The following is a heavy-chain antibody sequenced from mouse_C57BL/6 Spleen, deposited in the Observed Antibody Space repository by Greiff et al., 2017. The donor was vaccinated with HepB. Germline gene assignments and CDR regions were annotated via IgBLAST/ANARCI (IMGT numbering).Heavy chain of an antibody. Sequence: EVQLQQSGAELVRPGASVTLSCTASGFNIKDDYMHWVKQRPEQGLEWIGWIDPENGDTEYDSKFQGKATITADTSSSTAYLQLSSLTSKDTAVYYCTTRFAYWGQGTLVTVSA. CDR3: TTRFAY. CDR2: IDPENGDT. CDR1: GFNIKDDY. V-gene: IGHV14-4*01. J-gene: IGHJ3*01.